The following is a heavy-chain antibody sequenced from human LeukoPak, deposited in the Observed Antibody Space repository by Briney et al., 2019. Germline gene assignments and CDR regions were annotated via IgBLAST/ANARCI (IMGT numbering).Heavy chain of an antibody. CDR3: ARDGGGRGYSYGYRY. CDR2: IYQSGGT. J-gene: IGHJ4*02. V-gene: IGHV4-4*02. D-gene: IGHD5-18*01. CDR1: GGSISSSNW. Sequence: SGTLSVTCAVSGGSISSSNWWSGVRRPQGKGWEWFGVIYQSGGTNYNPSLKSRVTISVDKSKNQFSLKLNSVTAADTAVDYCARDGGGRGYSYGYRYWGQGTLVTVSS.